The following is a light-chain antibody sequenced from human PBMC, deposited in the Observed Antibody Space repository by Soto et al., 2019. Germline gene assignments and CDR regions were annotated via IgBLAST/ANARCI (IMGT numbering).Light chain of an antibody. Sequence: EIVLTQSPGTLSLAPGERATLSCRASQSVNSNYFTWYQQIPGQAPRLLIYGGSTRATGIPARFSGSGSGTEFTLTISSLQSDDFAVYYCQQYNNWPRTFGQGTKVDIK. CDR2: GGS. V-gene: IGKV3-15*01. J-gene: IGKJ1*01. CDR3: QQYNNWPRT. CDR1: QSVNSN.